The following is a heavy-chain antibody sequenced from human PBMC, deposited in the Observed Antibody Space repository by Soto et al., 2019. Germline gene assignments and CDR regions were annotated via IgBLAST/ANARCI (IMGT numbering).Heavy chain of an antibody. CDR1: GDSVSSGSYF. CDR3: ARGTYYDFWSGPVLNYFDI. Sequence: LSLTCTVSGDSVSSGSYFWSWIRQPPGKGLEWIGYISYSGSANYNPSLKSRVTISVDTSKNQFSLKLSSVTAADTAVYYCARGTYYDFWSGPVLNYFDIWGQGTMVTVSS. J-gene: IGHJ3*02. V-gene: IGHV4-61*01. CDR2: ISYSGSA. D-gene: IGHD3-3*01.